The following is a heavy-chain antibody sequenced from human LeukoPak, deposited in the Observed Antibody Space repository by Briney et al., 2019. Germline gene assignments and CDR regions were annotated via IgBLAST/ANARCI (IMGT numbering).Heavy chain of an antibody. Sequence: GGSLRLSCAASSFTPSSHGMAWVRQAPGQGLEWISTIDSSATSTFYADSVKGRFTISRDNSRSTLYLQMNSLRAEDTALYYCAKGMTTVTTEFDFWGQGTLVTVSS. CDR3: AKGMTTVTTEFDF. D-gene: IGHD4-11*01. CDR2: IDSSATST. CDR1: SFTPSSHG. J-gene: IGHJ4*02. V-gene: IGHV3-23*05.